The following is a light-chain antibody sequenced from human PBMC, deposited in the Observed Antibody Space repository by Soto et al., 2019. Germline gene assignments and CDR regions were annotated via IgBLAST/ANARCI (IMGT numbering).Light chain of an antibody. CDR3: QQTNTTHPGA. J-gene: IGKJ1*01. CDR1: QSISNY. Sequence: DIQMTQSRSSLSASVGDRVTITFRASQSISNYLNWYQQKPGKAPKVLIYTASSLQSGAPSSFSGSGSGTDFTLSISSLQPEDFAAYYCQQTNTTHPGAFGQGNKVDI. CDR2: TAS. V-gene: IGKV1-39*01.